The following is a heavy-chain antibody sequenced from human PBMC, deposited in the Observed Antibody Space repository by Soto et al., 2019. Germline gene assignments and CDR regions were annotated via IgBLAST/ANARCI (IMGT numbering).Heavy chain of an antibody. CDR1: GGSISSSSYY. CDR3: ARQDNYGYVFDY. Sequence: LQLQESGPGLAKPSETLSLTCSVSGGSISSSSYYWGWIRQPPGKGLEWTGSIHYSGNTYYNPSLRSRVTISVDTSKNQFFLKLSSVTAADTAVYYCARQDNYGYVFDYWGQGTLVTVSS. V-gene: IGHV4-39*01. D-gene: IGHD5-18*01. CDR2: IHYSGNT. J-gene: IGHJ4*02.